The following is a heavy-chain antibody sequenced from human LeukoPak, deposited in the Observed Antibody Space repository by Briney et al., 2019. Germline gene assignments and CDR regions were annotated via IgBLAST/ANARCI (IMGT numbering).Heavy chain of an antibody. CDR1: GFTVSSTA. V-gene: IGHV3-23*01. CDR3: AKRPHYIVATQ. CDR2: ISEGGST. J-gene: IGHJ4*02. Sequence: GGSLRLSCAASGFTVSSTAMSWVRRAPNKGLEWVSSISEGGSTYYSDSVKGRFTISRDRSRNTLYLQMSSLRAEDTAVYYCAKRPHYIVATQWGQGTLVSVS. D-gene: IGHD2-15*01.